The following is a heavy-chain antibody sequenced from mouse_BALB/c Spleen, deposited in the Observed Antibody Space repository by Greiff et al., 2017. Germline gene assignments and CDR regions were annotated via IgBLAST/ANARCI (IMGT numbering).Heavy chain of an antibody. Sequence: DVMLVESGGGLVKPGGSLKLSCAASGFTFSSYAMSWVRQSPEKRLEWVAEISSGGSYTYYPDTVTGRFTISRDNAKNTLYLEMSSLRSEDTAMYYCARVGGYAMDYWGQGTSVTVSS. J-gene: IGHJ4*01. D-gene: IGHD3-1*01. V-gene: IGHV5-9-4*01. CDR3: ARVGGYAMDY. CDR2: ISSGGSYT. CDR1: GFTFSSYA.